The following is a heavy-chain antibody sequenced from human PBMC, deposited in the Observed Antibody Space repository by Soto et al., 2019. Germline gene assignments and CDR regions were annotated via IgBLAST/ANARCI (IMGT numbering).Heavy chain of an antibody. CDR3: ATLIPGYPTNSRSDTGGMDV. V-gene: IGHV3-30*03. D-gene: IGHD6-13*01. CDR2: IFNDGSKK. Sequence: QVQLVESGGGVVQPGRSLRLSCAASGFTFGNYGMHWVRRAPGKGLDWMAVIFNDGSKKYYADAVKGRFTISRDNSENTLYLPMTTLRTEDTAVYYCATLIPGYPTNSRSDTGGMDVWGQGTTVTVSS. J-gene: IGHJ6*02. CDR1: GFTFGNYG.